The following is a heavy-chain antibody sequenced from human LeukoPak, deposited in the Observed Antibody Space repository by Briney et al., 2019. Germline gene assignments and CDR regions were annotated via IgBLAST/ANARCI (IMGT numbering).Heavy chain of an antibody. J-gene: IGHJ4*02. CDR3: ARGVSDYSYFARYYFDY. CDR2: VYYSGST. V-gene: IGHV4-59*01. CDR1: GGSISYYY. D-gene: IGHD4-11*01. Sequence: SETLSLTCTVSGGSISYYYWSWIRQPPGKGLQWIGYVYYSGSTNYNPSLKSRVTISVDTSKNQFSLKLNSVTPADTAVYYCARGVSDYSYFARYYFDYWGQGTLVTVSS.